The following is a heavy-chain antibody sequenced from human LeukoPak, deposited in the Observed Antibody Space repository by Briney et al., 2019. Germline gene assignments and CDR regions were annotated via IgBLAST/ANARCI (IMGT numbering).Heavy chain of an antibody. V-gene: IGHV4-59*01. CDR1: GGSISSYY. CDR3: ARGRHYYDSSGYHFDY. Sequence: SETLSLTCTVSGGSISSYYWSWIRQPPGKGLEWIGYIYYSGSTNYNPSLKSRVTISVDTSKNQFSLKLSSVTAADTAVYYCARGRHYYDSSGYHFDYWGQGTLVTVSS. CDR2: IYYSGST. J-gene: IGHJ4*02. D-gene: IGHD3-22*01.